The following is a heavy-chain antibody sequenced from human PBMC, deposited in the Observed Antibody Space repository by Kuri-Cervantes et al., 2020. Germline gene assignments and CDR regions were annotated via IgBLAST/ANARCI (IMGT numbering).Heavy chain of an antibody. CDR3: AKDDYGDYVGIDFDY. CDR2: ISYDGSNK. CDR1: GFTFSSYG. J-gene: IGHJ4*02. Sequence: GESLKISCAASGFTFSSYGMHWVRQAPGKGLEWVAVISYDGSNKYYADSVKGRFTISRDNSKNTLYLQMNSLRAEDTAVYYCAKDDYGDYVGIDFDYWGQGTLVTVSS. V-gene: IGHV3-30*18. D-gene: IGHD4-17*01.